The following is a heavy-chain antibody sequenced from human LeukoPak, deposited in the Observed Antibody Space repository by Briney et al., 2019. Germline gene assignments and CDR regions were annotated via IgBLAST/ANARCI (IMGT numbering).Heavy chain of an antibody. CDR2: INHSGST. J-gene: IGHJ4*02. CDR1: GVSFSGYY. CDR3: ARTAIAVAGTPFDY. D-gene: IGHD6-19*01. Sequence: SETLSLTCAVYGVSFSGYYWSWIRQPPGKGLEWIGEINHSGSTNYNPSLKSRVTISVDTSKNQFSLKLSSVTAADTAVYYCARTAIAVAGTPFDYWGQGTLVTVSS. V-gene: IGHV4-34*01.